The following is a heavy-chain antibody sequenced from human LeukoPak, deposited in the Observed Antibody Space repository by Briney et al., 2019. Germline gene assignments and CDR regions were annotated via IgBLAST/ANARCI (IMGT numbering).Heavy chain of an antibody. CDR1: GLTFSDFW. CDR3: ATGHSYGYDY. J-gene: IGHJ4*02. CDR2: VKGDGRTT. V-gene: IGHV3-74*01. D-gene: IGHD5-18*01. Sequence: GGFLRLSCEASGLTFSDFWMRWVRQPPGKGLVWVALVKGDGRTTIYADSVKGRFTISRDNAKNTLYLQMNSLRADDSGVYYCATGHSYGYDYWGQGVLVTVSS.